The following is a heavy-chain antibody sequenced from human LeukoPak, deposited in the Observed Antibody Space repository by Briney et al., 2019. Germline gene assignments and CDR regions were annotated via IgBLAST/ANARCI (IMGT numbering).Heavy chain of an antibody. J-gene: IGHJ4*02. CDR3: ASSVGSTDY. CDR1: GESLSKYY. D-gene: IGHD1-26*01. Sequence: SETLSLAYAVYGESLSKYYWTWIRQSPGKGLEWIGEINHRGSTNLNPALKSRVTLSVDTSKHQFSLKLTSVTAADAAVYYCASSVGSTDYWGQGTLVTVSS. V-gene: IGHV4-34*01. CDR2: INHRGST.